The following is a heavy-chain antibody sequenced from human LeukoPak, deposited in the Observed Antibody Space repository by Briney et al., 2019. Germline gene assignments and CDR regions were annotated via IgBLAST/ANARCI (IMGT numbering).Heavy chain of an antibody. D-gene: IGHD3-10*01. CDR3: AKGGYYGSGNDFRFDP. J-gene: IGHJ5*02. CDR1: GYSISSGYY. CDR2: IYYSGST. V-gene: IGHV4-38-2*02. Sequence: SETLSLTCTVSGYSISSGYYWGWIRQPPGKGLEWIGSIYYSGSTYYNPSLKSRVTISVDTSKNQFSLKLTSVTAADTAVYFCAKGGYYGSGNDFRFDPWGQGTLVTVSS.